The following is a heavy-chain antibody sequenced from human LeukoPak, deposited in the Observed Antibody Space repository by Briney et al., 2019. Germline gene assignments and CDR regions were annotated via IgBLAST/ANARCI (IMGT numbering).Heavy chain of an antibody. V-gene: IGHV3-30-3*01. CDR2: ISYDGSNK. CDR1: GFTFSSYA. CDR3: ARDRRGYSYGPDY. D-gene: IGHD5-18*01. Sequence: PGGSLRLSCAASGFTFSSYAMHWVRQAPGKGLEWVAVISYDGSNKYYADSVKGRFTISRDNSKNTLYLQMNSLRAEDTAVYYCARDRRGYSYGPDYWGQGTLVTVSS. J-gene: IGHJ4*02.